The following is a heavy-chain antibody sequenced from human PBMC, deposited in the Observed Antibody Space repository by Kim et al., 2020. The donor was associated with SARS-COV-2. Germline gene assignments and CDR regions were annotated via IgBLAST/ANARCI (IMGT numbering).Heavy chain of an antibody. CDR2: IYPGDSDT. Sequence: GESLKISCKGSGYSFTSYWIGWVRQMPGKGLEWMGIIYPGDSDTRYSPSFQGQVTISADNSISTAYLPWSSLKASDTAMYYCARQKQRERNDGNDYYYYGMDVWGQGTTVTVSS. J-gene: IGHJ6*02. V-gene: IGHV5-51*01. CDR1: GYSFTSYW. CDR3: ARQKQRERNDGNDYYYYGMDV. D-gene: IGHD1-1*01.